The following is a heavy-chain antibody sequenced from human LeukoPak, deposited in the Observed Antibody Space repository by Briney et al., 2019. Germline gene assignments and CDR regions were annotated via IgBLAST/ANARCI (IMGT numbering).Heavy chain of an antibody. CDR2: ISYDGSDK. J-gene: IGHJ4*02. CDR1: RFTFSNYV. D-gene: IGHD6-13*01. Sequence: PGGSLRLSCAASRFTFSNYVMHWVRQAPGKGLEWVAVISYDGSDKYYADSVKGRFTISRDNSKNTLYLQMNSLRAEDTAVYYCARDLMGIAYRGAFYYWGQGTLVTVSS. V-gene: IGHV3-30*03. CDR3: ARDLMGIAYRGAFYY.